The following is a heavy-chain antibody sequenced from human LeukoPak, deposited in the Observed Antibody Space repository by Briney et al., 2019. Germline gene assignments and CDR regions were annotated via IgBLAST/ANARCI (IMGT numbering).Heavy chain of an antibody. D-gene: IGHD1-14*01. V-gene: IGHV4-34*01. Sequence: SETLSLTCAVYGGSFSGYYWSWIRQPPGKGLEWIGEINHSGSTNYNPSLKSRVTISVDTSKNQFSLKMSSVTAADTAVYYCARRGNRAMEYYYYYMDVWGKGTTVTISS. CDR3: ARRGNRAMEYYYYYMDV. J-gene: IGHJ6*03. CDR2: INHSGST. CDR1: GGSFSGYY.